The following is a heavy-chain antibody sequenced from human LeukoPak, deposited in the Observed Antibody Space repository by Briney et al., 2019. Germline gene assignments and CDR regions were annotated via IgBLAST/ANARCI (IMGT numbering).Heavy chain of an antibody. J-gene: IGHJ5*02. V-gene: IGHV1-8*01. Sequence: ASVKVSCKASGYTFTSYDINWVRQATGQGLEWMGWMNPNSGNTGYAQKLQGRVTMTRNTSISTAYMELRSLRSEDTAVYYCARGFNGYYDNLTGYFSNWFDPWGQGTLVTVSS. CDR3: ARGFNGYYDNLTGYFSNWFDP. CDR1: GYTFTSYD. CDR2: MNPNSGNT. D-gene: IGHD3-9*01.